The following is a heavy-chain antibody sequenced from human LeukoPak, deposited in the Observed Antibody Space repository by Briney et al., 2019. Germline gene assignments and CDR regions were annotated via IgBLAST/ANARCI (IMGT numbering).Heavy chain of an antibody. J-gene: IGHJ4*02. Sequence: PGGSLRLSCAASGFTFSSSAMSWVRQAPGKGLEWVSAIGFSGTSTYYADSVKGRLTISRDNSKNTLYLQMSSLRAEDTAVYYCARSSYCSSTSCLDSWGQGTLVTVSS. CDR1: GFTFSSSA. D-gene: IGHD2-2*01. CDR3: ARSSYCSSTSCLDS. V-gene: IGHV3-23*01. CDR2: IGFSGTST.